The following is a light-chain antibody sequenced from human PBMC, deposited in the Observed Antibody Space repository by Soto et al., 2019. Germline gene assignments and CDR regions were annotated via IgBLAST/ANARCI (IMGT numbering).Light chain of an antibody. J-gene: IGKJ3*01. CDR3: QQLNNFPFT. CDR2: AAS. V-gene: IGKV1-9*01. CDR1: QGISSY. Sequence: DIQLTQSPSFLSASVGDRVTVTCRASQGISSYLAWYQQKPGKAPNLLIYAASNLKSGVPLRFSGSGSGTEFTLTISSLQPEDFATYYCQQLNNFPFTFGPGTKVDFK.